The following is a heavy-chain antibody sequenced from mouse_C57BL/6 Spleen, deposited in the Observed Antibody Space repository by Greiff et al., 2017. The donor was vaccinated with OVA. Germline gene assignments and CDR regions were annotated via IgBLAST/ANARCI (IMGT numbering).Heavy chain of an antibody. Sequence: QVQLQQSGPELVKPGASVKISCKASGYAFSSSWMNWVKQRPGKGLEWIGRIYPGDGDTNYNGKFKGKATLTADKSSSTAYMQLSSLTSEDSAVYFCARSEYDYDVGAMDYWGQGTSVTVSS. V-gene: IGHV1-82*01. CDR3: ARSEYDYDVGAMDY. D-gene: IGHD2-4*01. CDR2: IYPGDGDT. J-gene: IGHJ4*01. CDR1: GYAFSSSW.